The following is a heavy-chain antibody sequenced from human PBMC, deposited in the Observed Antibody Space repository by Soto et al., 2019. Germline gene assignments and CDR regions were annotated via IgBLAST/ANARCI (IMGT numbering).Heavy chain of an antibody. J-gene: IGHJ4*02. V-gene: IGHV4-59*01. CDR1: GGPIRSYY. CDR2: IAYTGIT. Sequence: VHLQESGPGLLMPSETLSLTCSVSGGPIRSYYLSWVRQAPGKGLEWIAYIAYTGITGYNPSLRSRVTISGDTSQNVFSLKMTSVTAADTAVYYCAREGFSGYEALDYWGQGILVTVSS. CDR3: AREGFSGYEALDY. D-gene: IGHD5-12*01.